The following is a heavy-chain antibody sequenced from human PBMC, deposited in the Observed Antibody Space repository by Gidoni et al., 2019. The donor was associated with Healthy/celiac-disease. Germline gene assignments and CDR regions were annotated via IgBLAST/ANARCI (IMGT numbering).Heavy chain of an antibody. V-gene: IGHV4-34*01. Sequence: QVQLQQWGAGLLKPSETLSLTCAVYGGSFSGYYWSWIRQPPGKGLEWIGEINHSGSTNYNPSLKSRVTILVDTSKNQFSLKLSSVTAADTAVYYCARGGWLDPDAFDIWGQGTMVTVSS. CDR3: ARGGWLDPDAFDI. J-gene: IGHJ3*02. CDR2: INHSGST. D-gene: IGHD6-19*01. CDR1: GGSFSGYY.